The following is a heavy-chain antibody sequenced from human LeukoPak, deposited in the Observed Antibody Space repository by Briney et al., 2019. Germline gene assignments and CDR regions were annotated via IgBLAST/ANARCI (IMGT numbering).Heavy chain of an antibody. CDR2: INWNGGST. V-gene: IGHV3-20*04. CDR1: GFTFDDYG. D-gene: IGHD2-2*01. J-gene: IGHJ6*03. Sequence: GGSLRLSCAASGFTFDDYGMNWVRQAPGKGLEWVSGINWNGGSTSYADSVKGRFTISRDSAKNSLYLRMNSLRAEDTALYYCARDPATFYYYYMDVWGKGTTVTVSS. CDR3: ARDPATFYYYYMDV.